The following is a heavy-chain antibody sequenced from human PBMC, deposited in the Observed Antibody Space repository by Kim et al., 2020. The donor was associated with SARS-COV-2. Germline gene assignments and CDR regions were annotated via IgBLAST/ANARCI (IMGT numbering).Heavy chain of an antibody. CDR3: AKSFSESYFGYEY. V-gene: IGHV3-30*18. D-gene: IGHD1-26*01. Sequence: GGSLRLSCAASGFTFNTYGMHWVRQAPGKGLEWVAVISYDGSNKYYADSVKGRFTISRDNSKNTLYLQMNSLRIEDTAVYYCAKSFSESYFGYEYWGQGTLVTVSS. J-gene: IGHJ4*02. CDR1: GFTFNTYG. CDR2: ISYDGSNK.